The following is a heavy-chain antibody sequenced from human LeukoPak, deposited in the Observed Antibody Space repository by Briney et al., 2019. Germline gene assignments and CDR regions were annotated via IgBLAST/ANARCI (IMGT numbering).Heavy chain of an antibody. Sequence: ASVKVPCKASGGTFSSYAISWVRQAPGQGLEWMGGIIPIFGTANYAQKFQGRVTITADESTSTAYMELSSLRSDDTAVYYCARDSYYGSGSYYKGDYWGQGTLVTVSS. V-gene: IGHV1-69*13. CDR3: ARDSYYGSGSYYKGDY. J-gene: IGHJ4*02. CDR1: GGTFSSYA. D-gene: IGHD3-10*01. CDR2: IIPIFGTA.